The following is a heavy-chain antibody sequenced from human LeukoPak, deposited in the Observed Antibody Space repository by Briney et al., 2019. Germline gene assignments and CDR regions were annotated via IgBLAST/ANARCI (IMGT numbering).Heavy chain of an antibody. CDR2: IKQDGSQK. Sequence: PGGSLRLSCVASGFTFSVYWMSWVRHPPGKGREWVANIKQDGSQKYHVDSVKSRFTISRDNAKNSLYLQMDSLRAEDTAIYYCARARWVSGCYYFDYWGQGTLVTVSS. V-gene: IGHV3-7*01. J-gene: IGHJ4*02. CDR1: GFTFSVYW. CDR3: ARARWVSGCYYFDY. D-gene: IGHD6-19*01.